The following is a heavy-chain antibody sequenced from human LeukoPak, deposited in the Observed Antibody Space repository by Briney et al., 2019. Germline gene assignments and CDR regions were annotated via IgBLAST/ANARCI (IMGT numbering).Heavy chain of an antibody. D-gene: IGHD5-18*01. Sequence: PGGSLRLSCAASGFTFSSYAMHWVRQAPGKGLEWVAVISHDGSNKYYADSVKGRFTISRDNSKNTLYLQMNSLRAEDTAVYYCARVPDTAMADYWGQGTLVTVSS. V-gene: IGHV3-30-3*01. CDR2: ISHDGSNK. CDR1: GFTFSSYA. CDR3: ARVPDTAMADY. J-gene: IGHJ4*02.